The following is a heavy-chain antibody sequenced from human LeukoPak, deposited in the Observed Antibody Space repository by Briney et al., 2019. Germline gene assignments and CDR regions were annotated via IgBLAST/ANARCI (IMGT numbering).Heavy chain of an antibody. Sequence: SETLSLTCTVSGGSISSYYWSWIRQPAGKGLEWIGRIYSSGSTNHNPSLKSRVTMSVDSSNNQFSLKLSSVTAADTAVYYCARGSSGWYSIDYWGQGILVTVSS. J-gene: IGHJ4*02. CDR1: GGSISSYY. V-gene: IGHV4-4*07. CDR3: ARGSSGWYSIDY. D-gene: IGHD6-19*01. CDR2: IYSSGST.